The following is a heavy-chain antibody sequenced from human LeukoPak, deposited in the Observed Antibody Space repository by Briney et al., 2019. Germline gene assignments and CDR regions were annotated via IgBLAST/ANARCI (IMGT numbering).Heavy chain of an antibody. D-gene: IGHD1-20*01. J-gene: IGHJ4*02. CDR2: IYYSGST. CDR1: GGSISSSSYY. CDR3: ARGLGSPKYNWKGRTGGPFDY. V-gene: IGHV4-39*07. Sequence: SETLSLTCTVSGGSISSSSYYWGWIRQPPVKGLEWIGSIYYSGSTYYNPSLKSRVTISVDTSKNQFSLKLSSVTAADTAVYYCARGLGSPKYNWKGRTGGPFDYWGQGTLVTVSS.